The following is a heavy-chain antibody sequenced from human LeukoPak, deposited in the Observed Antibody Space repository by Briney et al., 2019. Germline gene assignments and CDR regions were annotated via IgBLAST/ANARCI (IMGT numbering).Heavy chain of an antibody. J-gene: IGHJ6*04. Sequence: GGSLRLSCAASGFTFSSYSMNWVRQAPGKGLEWVSSISSSSSYIYYADSVKGRFTISRDNAMNSLYLQMNSLRAEDTAVYYCARNYGSGRGYYYGMDVWGKGTTVTVSS. D-gene: IGHD3-10*01. CDR1: GFTFSSYS. V-gene: IGHV3-21*01. CDR3: ARNYGSGRGYYYGMDV. CDR2: ISSSSSYI.